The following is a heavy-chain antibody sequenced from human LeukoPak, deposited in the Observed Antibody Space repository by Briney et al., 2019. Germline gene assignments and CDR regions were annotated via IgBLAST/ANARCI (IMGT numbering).Heavy chain of an antibody. CDR2: ISGSGGST. J-gene: IGHJ4*02. CDR1: GFTFDDYA. Sequence: GGSLRLSCAASGFTFDDYAMHWVRQAPGKGLEWVSAISGSGGSTYYADSVKGRFTISRDNSKNTLYLQMNSLRAEDTAVYYCAKDHSPYSMVHYFDYWGQGTLVTVSS. V-gene: IGHV3-23*01. CDR3: AKDHSPYSMVHYFDY. D-gene: IGHD6-13*01.